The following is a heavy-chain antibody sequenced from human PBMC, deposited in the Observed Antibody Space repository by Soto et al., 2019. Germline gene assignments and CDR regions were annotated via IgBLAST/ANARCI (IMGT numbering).Heavy chain of an antibody. J-gene: IGHJ4*02. Sequence: QVQLVQAAAEVKKPGASVKVSCKASNYTFTNYGISWVRQAPRQGIEWMGWISAYNDKTNYAKKFQGRVIMTTDTPTSTAYMKQWSLRSNDTAVYYCARTVAASDYWSQGTLVTVSS. CDR3: ARTVAASDY. CDR2: ISAYNDKT. CDR1: NYTFTNYG. D-gene: IGHD5-12*01. V-gene: IGHV1-18*01.